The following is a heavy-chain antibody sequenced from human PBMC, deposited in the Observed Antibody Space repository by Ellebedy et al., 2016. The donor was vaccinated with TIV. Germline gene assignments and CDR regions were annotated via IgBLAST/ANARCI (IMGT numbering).Heavy chain of an antibody. CDR3: ARDPPQDILTGYDGVDGMDV. J-gene: IGHJ6*02. CDR1: GFTFSSYA. Sequence: GESLKISXAASGFTFSSYAMSWVRQAPGKGLEWVSAISGSGGSTYYADSVKGRFTISRDNAKNSLYLQMNSLRDEDTAVYYCARDPPQDILTGYDGVDGMDVWGQGTTVTVSS. D-gene: IGHD3-9*01. CDR2: ISGSGGST. V-gene: IGHV3-23*01.